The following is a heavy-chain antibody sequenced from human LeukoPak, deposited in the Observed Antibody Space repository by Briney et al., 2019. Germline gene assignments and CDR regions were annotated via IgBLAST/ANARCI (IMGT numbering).Heavy chain of an antibody. Sequence: MASETLSLTCTVSGYSISSGYYWGWIRQPPGKGLEWIGIICHSGSTYYNPSLKSRVTISIDTPNHQFSMKLTPVTAADTAVYYCARATGRYSNYDWFDPWGQGTLVAVSS. CDR2: ICHSGST. D-gene: IGHD4-11*01. CDR1: GYSISSGYY. CDR3: ARATGRYSNYDWFDP. V-gene: IGHV4-38-2*02. J-gene: IGHJ5*02.